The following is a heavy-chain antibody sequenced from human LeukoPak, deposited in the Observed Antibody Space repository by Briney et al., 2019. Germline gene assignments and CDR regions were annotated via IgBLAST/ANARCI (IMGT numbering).Heavy chain of an antibody. CDR1: GDTVSSKSAA. J-gene: IGHJ3*01. CDR2: TYYRSKWYY. V-gene: IGHV6-1*01. Sequence: SQTLSLPCDISGDTVSSKSAAWNSIRQSPSRGLEWLGRTYYRSKWYYDYAVSVKSRITISPDTSKNQFSLQLNSVTADDTAVYYCARGFALDFWGQGTMVTVSS. CDR3: ARGFALDF.